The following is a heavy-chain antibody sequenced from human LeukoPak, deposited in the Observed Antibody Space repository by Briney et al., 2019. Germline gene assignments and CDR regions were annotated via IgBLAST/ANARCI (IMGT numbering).Heavy chain of an antibody. CDR2: IIPIFGTA. V-gene: IGHV1-69*13. D-gene: IGHD3-22*01. J-gene: IGHJ5*02. CDR3: ARDQRLSYDSSGYPVRWFDP. Sequence: ASVKVSCKASGGTFSSYAISWVRQAPGQGLEWMGGIIPIFGTANYAQKFQGRVTITADESTSTAYMELSSLRSEDTAMYYCARDQRLSYDSSGYPVRWFDPWGQGTLVTVSS. CDR1: GGTFSSYA.